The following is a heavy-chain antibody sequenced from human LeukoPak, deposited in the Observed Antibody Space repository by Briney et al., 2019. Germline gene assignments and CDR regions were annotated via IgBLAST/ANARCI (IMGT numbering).Heavy chain of an antibody. V-gene: IGHV4-34*01. CDR1: GGSFSTYY. J-gene: IGHJ4*02. Sequence: PSETLSLTCAVYGGSFSTYYWSWVRQPPGKGLEWIGEINHSGSTNYNPSLKSRVTISANTSKDQFSLKLTSVTAADTAVYYCSTRGDWGQGTLVTVSS. CDR2: INHSGST. CDR3: STRGD.